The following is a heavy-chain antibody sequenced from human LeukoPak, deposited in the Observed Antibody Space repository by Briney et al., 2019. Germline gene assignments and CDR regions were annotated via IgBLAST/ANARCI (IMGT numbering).Heavy chain of an antibody. J-gene: IGHJ6*02. D-gene: IGHD1-1*01. CDR3: ASSGTASRGAMDV. Sequence: GGSLRLSCAASGLTVSSNFMTWVRQAPGKGGEWVSAIYSGGSTFYADSVRGRFNISREKSRKKRFLQMSSLRVEDAGVYYCASSGTASRGAMDVWGQGTTVTVSS. CDR1: GLTVSSNF. V-gene: IGHV3-66*01. CDR2: IYSGGST.